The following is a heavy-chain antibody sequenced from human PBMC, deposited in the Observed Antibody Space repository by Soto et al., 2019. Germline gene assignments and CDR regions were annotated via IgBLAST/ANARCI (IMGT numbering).Heavy chain of an antibody. V-gene: IGHV3-23*01. D-gene: IGHD4-17*01. J-gene: IGHJ3*02. CDR3: ANHGGFDI. CDR1: GFTFSTSG. Sequence: EVQLLESGGGLVQPGGSLRLSCAASGFTFSTSGMSWVRQAPGKRLEWVSSISGSGDYTNYADSVKGRFTISRDNSKNTLYLQINSLTAEDTAVYYCANHGGFDIWGQGTMVAGSS. CDR2: ISGSGDYT.